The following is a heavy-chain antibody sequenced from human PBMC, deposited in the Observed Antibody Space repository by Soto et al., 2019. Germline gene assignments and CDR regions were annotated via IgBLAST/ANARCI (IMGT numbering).Heavy chain of an antibody. V-gene: IGHV4-59*01. D-gene: IGHD6-19*01. CDR2: IYYSGST. CDR3: AAGSGWYYFDY. Sequence: SETLSLTCTVSGGSISSYYWSWIRQPPGKGLEWIGYIYYSGSTNYNPSLKSRVTISVDTSKNQFSLKLSSVTAADTAVYYCAAGSGWYYFDYWGQGALVTVSS. J-gene: IGHJ4*02. CDR1: GGSISSYY.